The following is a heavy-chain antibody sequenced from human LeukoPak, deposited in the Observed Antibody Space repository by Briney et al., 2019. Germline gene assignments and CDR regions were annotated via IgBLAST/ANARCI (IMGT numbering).Heavy chain of an antibody. CDR2: INHSGST. V-gene: IGHV4-34*01. CDR1: GGSFSGYY. D-gene: IGHD3-22*01. J-gene: IGHJ6*03. CDR3: ARVSSSGYYVPYYYYMDV. Sequence: SETLSLTCAVYGGSFSGYYWSWIRQPPGKGLEWIGEINHSGSTNYNPSLKSRVTISVDTSKNQFSLKLSSVTAADTAVYYCARVSSSGYYVPYYYYMDVWGKGTTVTVSS.